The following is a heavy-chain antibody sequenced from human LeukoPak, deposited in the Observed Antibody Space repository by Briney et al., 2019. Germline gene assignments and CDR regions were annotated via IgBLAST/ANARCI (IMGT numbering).Heavy chain of an antibody. D-gene: IGHD6-13*01. CDR1: GLTFSSHW. Sequence: PGGSLRLSCAASGLTFSSHWMHWVRQAPGKGLVWVSRITNDGSSTTYADSVKGRFTVSRDNAKNTLYLQVNNLRAEDTAVYYCARGPSSNWSGLDFWGQGTLLTVSS. J-gene: IGHJ4*02. CDR3: ARGPSSNWSGLDF. V-gene: IGHV3-74*01. CDR2: ITNDGSST.